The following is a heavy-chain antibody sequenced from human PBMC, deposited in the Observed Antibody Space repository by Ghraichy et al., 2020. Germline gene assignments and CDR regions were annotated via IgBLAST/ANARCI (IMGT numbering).Heavy chain of an antibody. CDR3: ARHYSSGSYYGMDV. J-gene: IGHJ6*02. Sequence: SLNISCAASGFTFSNYGIHWVRQAPGKGLEWVAFIWYDGSNKYYADSVKGRLTMSRDNSKNTLYLQMNTLRAEDTAVYYCARHYSSGSYYGMDVWGQGTTVSVSS. D-gene: IGHD6-19*01. V-gene: IGHV3-33*01. CDR2: IWYDGSNK. CDR1: GFTFSNYG.